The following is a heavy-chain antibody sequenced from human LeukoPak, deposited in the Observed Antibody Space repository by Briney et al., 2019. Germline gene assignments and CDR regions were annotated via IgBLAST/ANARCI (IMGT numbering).Heavy chain of an antibody. CDR3: ARVPYCSSTSCYNWFDP. V-gene: IGHV1-18*01. CDR1: GYTFTSYG. J-gene: IGHJ5*02. CDR2: ISAYNGNT. D-gene: IGHD2-2*01. Sequence: ASVTVSCKASGYTFTSYGISWVRQAPGQGLEWMGWISAYNGNTNYAQKLQGRVTMTTDTSTSTAYMELRSLRSDDTAVYYCARVPYCSSTSCYNWFDPWGQGTLVTVSS.